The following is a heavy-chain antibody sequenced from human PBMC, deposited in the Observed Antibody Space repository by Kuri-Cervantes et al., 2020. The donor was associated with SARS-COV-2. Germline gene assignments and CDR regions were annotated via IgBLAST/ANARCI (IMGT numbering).Heavy chain of an antibody. CDR2: IYYSGST. CDR1: GGSISSSSYY. J-gene: IGHJ4*02. D-gene: IGHD2-2*02. V-gene: IGHV4-39*01. Sequence: LSSAATGGSISSSSYYWAWIRQPPGKGLEWIGSIYYSGSTYYNPSLKSRVTISVDTSKNQFSLKLSSVTAADTAVYYCARLGVVPAAIQIDYWGQGTLVTVSS. CDR3: ARLGVVPAAIQIDY.